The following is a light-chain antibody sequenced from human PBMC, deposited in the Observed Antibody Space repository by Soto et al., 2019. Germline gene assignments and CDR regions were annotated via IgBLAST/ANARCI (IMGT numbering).Light chain of an antibody. CDR3: CSYAGSSTSGGVV. CDR1: SSDVGSYNL. V-gene: IGLV2-23*02. Sequence: QSALTQPASVSGSPGQSITISCTGTSSDVGSYNLVSWYQQHPGKAPKLMIYEVSKRPSGVSNRFSGSKSGNTASLTISGLQAEDEADYYCCSYAGSSTSGGVVFGGGTKLTVL. J-gene: IGLJ2*01. CDR2: EVS.